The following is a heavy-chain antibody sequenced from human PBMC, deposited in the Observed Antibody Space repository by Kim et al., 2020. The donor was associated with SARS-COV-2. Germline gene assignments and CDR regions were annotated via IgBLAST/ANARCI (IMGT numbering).Heavy chain of an antibody. D-gene: IGHD3-16*01. J-gene: IGHJ4*02. CDR3: ARARSMLNTRYYFDY. Sequence: ASVKVSCKASGYTFTGYYMHWVRQAPGQGLEWMGWINPNSGGTNYAQKFQGRVTMTRDTSISTAYMELSRLRSDDTAVYYCARARSMLNTRYYFDYWGQGTLVTVSS. CDR1: GYTFTGYY. CDR2: INPNSGGT. V-gene: IGHV1-2*02.